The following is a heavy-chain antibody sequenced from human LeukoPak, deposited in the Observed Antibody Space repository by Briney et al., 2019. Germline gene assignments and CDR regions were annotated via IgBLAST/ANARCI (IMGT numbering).Heavy chain of an antibody. D-gene: IGHD3-10*01. J-gene: IGHJ4*02. CDR3: ARGSPLIYGSGSYGEDY. CDR1: GYSFTSYD. V-gene: IGHV1-8*01. CDR2: MNPNSGNI. Sequence: ASVKVSCKASGYSFTSYDINWVRQATGQGLEWMGWMNPNSGNIGYAQRFQGRLTMTTNTSISTAYMELSSLRSEDTAVYYCARGSPLIYGSGSYGEDYWGQGTLVTVSS.